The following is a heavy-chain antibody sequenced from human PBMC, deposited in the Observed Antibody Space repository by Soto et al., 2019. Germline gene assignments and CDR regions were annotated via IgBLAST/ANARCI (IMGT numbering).Heavy chain of an antibody. CDR3: ARGVHYDSSGYYYFY. CDR1: GGTFSSYG. D-gene: IGHD3-22*01. J-gene: IGHJ4*02. CDR2: IIPIFGTA. V-gene: IGHV1-69*13. Sequence: GASVKVSCKASGGTFSSYGIDWVRQAPGQGLEWMGGIIPIFGTANYAQKFQGRITITADESTSTAYMELRSLRSEDTAVYYCARGVHYDSSGYYYFYWGQGTLVTVSS.